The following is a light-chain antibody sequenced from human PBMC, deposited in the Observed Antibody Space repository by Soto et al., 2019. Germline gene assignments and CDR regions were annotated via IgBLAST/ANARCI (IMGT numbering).Light chain of an antibody. V-gene: IGLV2-14*01. CDR3: SSYTFSNTWV. Sequence: QSALTQPASVSESLGQSITISCSGTNSDIGGHNFVSWHQQLPGKTPKVLIYGVSNRPSGISNRFSGFKSGNTASLTISGLQAEDEADYYCSSYTFSNTWVFGGGTKLTVL. CDR1: NSDIGGHNF. J-gene: IGLJ3*02. CDR2: GVS.